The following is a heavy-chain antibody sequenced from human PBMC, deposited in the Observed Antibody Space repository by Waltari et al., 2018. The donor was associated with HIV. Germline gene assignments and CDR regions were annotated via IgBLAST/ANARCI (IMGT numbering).Heavy chain of an antibody. Sequence: QVQLQESGPGLVKPSETLSLTCTVPGASISNYYWSWIRQPPGKGLKWIGYIYYSGSTNYNPSLKRRVTISVHTSKNPFSLNLSSVTAADTAVYYCARQTQAYGSGSYSPDNWFDPWGQGTLVTVSS. J-gene: IGHJ5*02. D-gene: IGHD3-10*01. CDR1: GASISNYY. CDR2: IYYSGST. CDR3: ARQTQAYGSGSYSPDNWFDP. V-gene: IGHV4-59*01.